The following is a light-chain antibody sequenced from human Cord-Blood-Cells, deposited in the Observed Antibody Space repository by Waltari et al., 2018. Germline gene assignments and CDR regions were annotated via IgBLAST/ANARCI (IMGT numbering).Light chain of an antibody. CDR3: QQYNNWPWT. Sequence: EIVMTQPPATLSVSPGERATLSCRASQSVSSNLAWYQQKPGQAPRLLIYGGSTRATGIPARFSGSGSGTEFTLTISSLQSEDFAVYYCQQYNNWPWTFGQGTKVEIK. V-gene: IGKV3-15*01. J-gene: IGKJ1*01. CDR2: GGS. CDR1: QSVSSN.